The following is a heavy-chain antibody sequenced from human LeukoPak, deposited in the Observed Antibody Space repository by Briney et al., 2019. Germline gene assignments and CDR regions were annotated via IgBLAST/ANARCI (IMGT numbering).Heavy chain of an antibody. CDR2: ISSSGSTI. Sequence: PGGSLRLSCAASGFTFSDYYISWIRQAPGKGLEWVSYISSSGSTIYYADSVKGRFTISRDNAKNTLWLQMNSLRAEDTALYYCARESTGGSLGDYWGQGTLVTVSS. J-gene: IGHJ4*02. V-gene: IGHV3-11*04. CDR1: GFTFSDYY. D-gene: IGHD2-8*02. CDR3: ARESTGGSLGDY.